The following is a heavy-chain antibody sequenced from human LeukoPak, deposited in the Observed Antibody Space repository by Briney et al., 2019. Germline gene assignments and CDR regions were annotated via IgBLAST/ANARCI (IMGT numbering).Heavy chain of an antibody. CDR1: GGTFSSYA. CDR3: ARVTEYQLIWDWFDP. Sequence: SVKVSCKASGGTFSSYAISWGRQAPGQGLEWMGGIIPIFGTANYATKFQGRVTVTAAESTSTAYMALSSLRSEDTAVYYCARVTEYQLIWDWFDPWGQGTLVTVSS. V-gene: IGHV1-69*13. CDR2: IIPIFGTA. J-gene: IGHJ5*02. D-gene: IGHD2-2*01.